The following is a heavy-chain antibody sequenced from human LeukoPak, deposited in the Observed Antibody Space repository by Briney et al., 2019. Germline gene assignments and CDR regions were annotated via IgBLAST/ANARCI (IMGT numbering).Heavy chain of an antibody. D-gene: IGHD3-10*01. CDR2: IYYSGST. CDR3: ARSRPRGVPMNWFDP. CDR1: GGSISSGGYY. J-gene: IGHJ5*02. V-gene: IGHV4-31*03. Sequence: PSETLSLTCTVSGGSISSGGYYWSWIRQHPGKGLEWIGYIYYSGSTYYNPSLKSRVTISVDTSKNQFSLKLSSVTAAETAVYYCARSRPRGVPMNWFDPWGQGTLVTVSS.